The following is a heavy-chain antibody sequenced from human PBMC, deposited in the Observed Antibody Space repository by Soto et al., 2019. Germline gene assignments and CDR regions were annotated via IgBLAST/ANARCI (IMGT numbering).Heavy chain of an antibody. J-gene: IGHJ4*02. V-gene: IGHV4-30-2*01. D-gene: IGHD4-17*01. CDR1: GGSISSGGYS. CDR2: IYNSGST. CDR3: ARSTVTTWNEGFDY. Sequence: PSETLSLTCAVSGGSISSGGYSWSWIRQPPGKGLEWIGYIYNSGSTYYNPSLKSRVTISVDRSKNQFSLKLSSVTAADTAVYYCARSTVTTWNEGFDYWGQGTLVTVSS.